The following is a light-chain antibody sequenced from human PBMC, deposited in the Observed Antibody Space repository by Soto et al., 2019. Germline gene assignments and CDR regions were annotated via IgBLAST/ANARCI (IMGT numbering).Light chain of an antibody. J-gene: IGKJ1*01. Sequence: DIQLTQSPSSLSASVGDRVTITCRASQTVSGYLHWYQQKXGTAPEXXIHAASNLQSGVPSRFSGSRSGTDCTRTISSLQPEDFATYYCQQSYSTPWTFGQGTKVDIK. CDR2: AAS. CDR1: QTVSGY. CDR3: QQSYSTPWT. V-gene: IGKV1-39*01.